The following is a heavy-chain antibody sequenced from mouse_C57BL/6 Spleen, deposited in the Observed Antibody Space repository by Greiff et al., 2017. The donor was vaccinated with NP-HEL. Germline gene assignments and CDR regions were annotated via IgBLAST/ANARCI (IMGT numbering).Heavy chain of an antibody. Sequence: VQLQQSGPELVKPGASVKISCKASGYAFSSSWMNWVKQRPGKGLEWIGRIYPGDGDTNYNGKFKGKATLTADKSSSTAYMQLSSLTSEDSAVYFCERQQTIFDYWGQGTTLTVSS. J-gene: IGHJ2*01. CDR1: GYAFSSSW. CDR2: IYPGDGDT. V-gene: IGHV1-82*01. CDR3: ERQQTIFDY.